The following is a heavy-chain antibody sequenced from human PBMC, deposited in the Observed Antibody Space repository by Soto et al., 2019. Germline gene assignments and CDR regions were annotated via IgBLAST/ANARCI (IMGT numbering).Heavy chain of an antibody. D-gene: IGHD6-25*01. CDR3: ARDWARGQIAQRNRFGP. J-gene: IGHJ5*02. CDR1: GYTFTSYG. CDR2: ISAYNGNT. Sequence: QVQLVQSGAEVKKPGASVKVSCKASGYTFTSYGVNWVRQAPGQGLEWMGWISAYNGNTNYVEKYQGRVTMTTDTSTTTAYMKLRRLRADDTAVYYCARDWARGQIAQRNRFGPWGKGTLVTVYS. V-gene: IGHV1-18*01.